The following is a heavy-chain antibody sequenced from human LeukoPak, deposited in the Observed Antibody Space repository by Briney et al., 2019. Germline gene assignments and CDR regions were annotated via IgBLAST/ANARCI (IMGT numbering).Heavy chain of an antibody. V-gene: IGHV3-53*01. J-gene: IGHJ4*02. CDR1: GFTASSNY. Sequence: PGGSLRLSCAAPGFTASSNYMSWVRQAPGKGLEWVSVIYSGGSTYYADSVKGRFTISRDNSKNTLYLQMNSLRAEDTAVYYCASIGSVDYGDYFNDYWGQGTLVTVSS. CDR3: ASIGSVDYGDYFNDY. D-gene: IGHD4-17*01. CDR2: IYSGGST.